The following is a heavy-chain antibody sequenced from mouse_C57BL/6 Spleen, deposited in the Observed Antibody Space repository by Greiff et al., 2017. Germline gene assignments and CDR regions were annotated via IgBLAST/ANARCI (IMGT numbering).Heavy chain of an antibody. Sequence: QVQLQQSGAELVKPGASVKISCKASGYAFSSYWMNWVKQRPGKGLEWIGQIYPGDGDTNYNGKFKGKATLNADKSSSTAYMQLSILTYEDSAVYFWARGDYEGGFAYWGQGTLVTVSA. CDR3: ARGDYEGGFAY. D-gene: IGHD2-4*01. CDR2: IYPGDGDT. J-gene: IGHJ3*01. CDR1: GYAFSSYW. V-gene: IGHV1-80*01.